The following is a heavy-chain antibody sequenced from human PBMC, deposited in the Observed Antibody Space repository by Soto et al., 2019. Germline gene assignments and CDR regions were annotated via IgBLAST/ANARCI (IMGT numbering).Heavy chain of an antibody. CDR2: IIPILGIP. CDR3: ARGLHYDSVSLDDY. Sequence: QVQLVQSGAEVKKPGSSVKVSCKASGGTFSSYTISWVRQAPGQGLEWMGRIIPILGIPKYAQKFQGRVTLTADKSTSTAYMELSSLRSEDTAVYYCARGLHYDSVSLDDYWGQGTLVTVSS. CDR1: GGTFSSYT. V-gene: IGHV1-69*02. J-gene: IGHJ4*02. D-gene: IGHD3-22*01.